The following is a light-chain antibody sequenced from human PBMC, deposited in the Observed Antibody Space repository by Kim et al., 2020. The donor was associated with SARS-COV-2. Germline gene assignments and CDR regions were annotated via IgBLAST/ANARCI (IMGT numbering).Light chain of an antibody. CDR2: GKN. CDR3: NSRDSSGSHWV. CDR1: SLRSYY. J-gene: IGLJ3*02. Sequence: ALGRTVRSTCRGDSLRSYYASWYQQKPGHAPVLVIYGKNNRPSGIPDRFSGASSGNTAALTITGAQAEDEADDFCNSRDSSGSHWVFGGGTQLTVL. V-gene: IGLV3-19*01.